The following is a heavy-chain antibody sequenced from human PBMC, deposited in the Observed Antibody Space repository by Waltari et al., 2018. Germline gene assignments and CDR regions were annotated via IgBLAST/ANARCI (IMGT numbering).Heavy chain of an antibody. CDR3: AREGTMVRGVIYYGMDV. CDR2: IYYSGST. Sequence: QVQLQESGPGLVKPSETLSLTCTVSGGSISSHYWSWIRQPPGKGLEWIGYIYYSGSTNYNPSLKSRVTISVDTSKNQFSLKLSSVTAADTAVYYCAREGTMVRGVIYYGMDVWGQGTTVTVSS. J-gene: IGHJ6*02. V-gene: IGHV4-59*11. D-gene: IGHD3-10*01. CDR1: GGSISSHY.